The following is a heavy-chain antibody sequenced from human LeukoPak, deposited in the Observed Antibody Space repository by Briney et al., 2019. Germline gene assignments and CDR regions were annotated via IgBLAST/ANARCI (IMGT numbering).Heavy chain of an antibody. CDR1: GYTFTDYY. CDR2: INPKSGGT. J-gene: IGHJ4*02. V-gene: IGHV1-2*02. D-gene: IGHD3-10*01. Sequence: AAVKVSCKASGYTFTDYYIHWVRQAPGQGLEWMGWINPKSGGTNYAQKFQGRVTMTRDTTISTAYMEVNRLRSDDTAVYYCAKGNYGLYWGQGTLVTVSS. CDR3: AKGNYGLY.